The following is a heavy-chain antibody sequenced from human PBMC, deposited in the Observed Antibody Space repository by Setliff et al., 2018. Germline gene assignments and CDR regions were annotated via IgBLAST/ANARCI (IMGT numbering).Heavy chain of an antibody. CDR2: INQDGSEK. J-gene: IGHJ4*02. CDR3: VRDTTSGWMLTN. V-gene: IGHV3-7*01. Sequence: HPGGSLRLSCEDSGFTFRSYWISWIRQAPGKGLEWVANINQDGSEKYYVDSVRGRFTISRDNAKNSLYLQMNSLRAEDTAVYYCVRDTTSGWMLTNWGQGTLVTVSS. D-gene: IGHD6-25*01. CDR1: GFTFRSYW.